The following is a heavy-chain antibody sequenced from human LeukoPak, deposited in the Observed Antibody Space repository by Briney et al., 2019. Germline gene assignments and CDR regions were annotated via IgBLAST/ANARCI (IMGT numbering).Heavy chain of an antibody. CDR3: ARDAGSGYFDY. CDR2: ISGSSSTI. Sequence: SGGSLRLSCAASGLTFGSYAMNWVRQAPGKGLEWVSYISGSSSTIYYAESVKGRLTISRDNAKNSLYLQMNGLRDDDTAVYYCARDAGSGYFDYWGQGTLVTVSS. J-gene: IGHJ4*02. D-gene: IGHD6-19*01. V-gene: IGHV3-48*02. CDR1: GLTFGSYA.